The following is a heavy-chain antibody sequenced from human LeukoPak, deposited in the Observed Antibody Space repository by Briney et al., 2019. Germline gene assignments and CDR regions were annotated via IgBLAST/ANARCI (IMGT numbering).Heavy chain of an antibody. Sequence: ASVTVSCKASLYTRTNYHMHWVRPAPGQGLEGMGMITPSDGSTNYAQKFQGRVIMTRDMSTSTVYMELSSLRSEDTAVYYCARVGGWYRYFFDYWGQGTLLTVSS. CDR3: ARVGGWYRYFFDY. V-gene: IGHV1-46*01. CDR2: ITPSDGST. J-gene: IGHJ4*02. D-gene: IGHD6-19*01. CDR1: LYTRTNYH.